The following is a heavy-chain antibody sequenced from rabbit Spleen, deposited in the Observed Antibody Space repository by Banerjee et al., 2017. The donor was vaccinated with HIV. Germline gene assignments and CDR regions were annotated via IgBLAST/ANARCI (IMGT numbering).Heavy chain of an antibody. CDR2: ILTGGGNT. CDR3: AREYGGSSSYIDL. J-gene: IGHJ4*01. CDR1: GFSFSSSYW. D-gene: IGHD8-1*01. Sequence: QEQLEESGGDLVKPEGSLTLTCTASGFSFSSSYWICWVRQAPGKGLEWIGCILTGGGNTYYANWAKGRFTISKSSSTTVTLQMTSLTVADTATYFCAREYGGSSSYIDLWGPGTLVTVS. V-gene: IGHV1S45*01.